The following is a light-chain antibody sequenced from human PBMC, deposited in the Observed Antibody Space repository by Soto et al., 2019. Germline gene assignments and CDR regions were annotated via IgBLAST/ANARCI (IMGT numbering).Light chain of an antibody. CDR3: LQALQSPRS. CDR2: LGS. V-gene: IGKV2-28*01. Sequence: DIVMTQPPLSLAFTPGEPASISCRSSQSLLHSNGYNYLDWYLQKPGQSPQLLIYLGSNRASGVPGRVSGSISGTDITLKISRVEAEDIRIYYCLQALQSPRSFGPGTKVDIK. CDR1: QSLLHSNGYNY. J-gene: IGKJ3*01.